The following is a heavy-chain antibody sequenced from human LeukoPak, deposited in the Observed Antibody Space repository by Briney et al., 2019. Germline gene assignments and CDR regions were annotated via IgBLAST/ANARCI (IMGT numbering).Heavy chain of an antibody. J-gene: IGHJ4*02. D-gene: IGHD3-3*01. V-gene: IGHV3-49*03. CDR2: IRGEAFRGTT. Sequence: PGGSLRLSCRASGFSFGDYAMSWLRQAPGKGLEWVGFIRGEAFRGTTQYAASVKDRFIISRDESESSVFLQMNSLKIEDTAVYYCTRGSDTVFGVARDGFDYWGRGTLVTVSS. CDR3: TRGSDTVFGVARDGFDY. CDR1: GFSFGDYA.